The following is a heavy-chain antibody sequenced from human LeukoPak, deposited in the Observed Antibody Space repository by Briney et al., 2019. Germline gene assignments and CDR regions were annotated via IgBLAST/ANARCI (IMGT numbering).Heavy chain of an antibody. Sequence: PSETLSLTCAVSGGSISSSNWWSWVRQPPGKGLEWIGEIYHSGSTNYNPSLKSRVTRSVDKSKNQFSLKLSSVTAADTAVYYCARRRTYYYDSSGYYPFDYWGQGTLVTVSS. CDR3: ARRRTYYYDSSGYYPFDY. V-gene: IGHV4-4*02. J-gene: IGHJ4*02. CDR2: IYHSGST. CDR1: GGSISSSNW. D-gene: IGHD3-22*01.